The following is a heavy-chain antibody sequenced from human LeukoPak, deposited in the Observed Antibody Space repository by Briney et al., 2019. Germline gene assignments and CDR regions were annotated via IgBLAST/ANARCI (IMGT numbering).Heavy chain of an antibody. Sequence: PGGSLRLSCAASGFTFSNYEMNWVRQAPGKGLEWVSYISNGGSTIYYADSVKGRFTISRDNAKNSLYLQMNSLRAEDTAVYCCARRLDSSGGCLDYWGQGTLVTVSS. CDR1: GFTFSNYE. D-gene: IGHD3-22*01. CDR2: ISNGGSTI. CDR3: ARRLDSSGGCLDY. J-gene: IGHJ4*02. V-gene: IGHV3-48*03.